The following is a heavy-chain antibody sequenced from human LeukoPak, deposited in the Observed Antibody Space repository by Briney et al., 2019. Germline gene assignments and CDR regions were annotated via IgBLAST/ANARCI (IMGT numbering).Heavy chain of an antibody. Sequence: GASVKVSCKASGGTFSSYAISWVRQAPGQGLEWMGGIIPIFGTANYAQKFQGRVTITADESTSTAYMELSSLRSEDTAVYYCARDGVEVAAALYYYYYYMDVWAKGTTVTVSS. J-gene: IGHJ6*03. D-gene: IGHD6-13*01. CDR2: IIPIFGTA. CDR3: ARDGVEVAAALYYYYYYMDV. CDR1: GGTFSSYA. V-gene: IGHV1-69*01.